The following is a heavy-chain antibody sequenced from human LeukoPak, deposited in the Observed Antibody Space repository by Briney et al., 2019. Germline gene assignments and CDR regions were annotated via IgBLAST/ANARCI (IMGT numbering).Heavy chain of an antibody. CDR3: ARLNGYYYDSSGYPRRVEF. D-gene: IGHD3-22*01. J-gene: IGHJ4*02. Sequence: PGGSLRLSCAASGFTFSSYEMNWVRQAPGKGLEWVSYISSSGSTIYYADSVKGRFTISRDNAKNSLYLQMNSLRAEDTAVYYCARLNGYYYDSSGYPRRVEFWGQGTLVTVSS. V-gene: IGHV3-48*03. CDR2: ISSSGSTI. CDR1: GFTFSSYE.